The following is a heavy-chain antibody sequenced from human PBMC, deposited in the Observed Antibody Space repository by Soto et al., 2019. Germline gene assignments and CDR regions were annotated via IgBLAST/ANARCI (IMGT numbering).Heavy chain of an antibody. V-gene: IGHV5-10-1*01. CDR3: ARARSITIFGVVGFEMDV. CDR2: IDPSDSYT. J-gene: IGHJ6*02. CDR1: GYTFTDYW. D-gene: IGHD3-3*01. Sequence: GESLKISCKGSGYTFTDYWINWVRQMPGKGLEWMGRIDPSDSYTKYSPSFQGHVTISADKPISTAYLEWSSLEASDTAMYYCARARSITIFGVVGFEMDVWGQGTTVTVS.